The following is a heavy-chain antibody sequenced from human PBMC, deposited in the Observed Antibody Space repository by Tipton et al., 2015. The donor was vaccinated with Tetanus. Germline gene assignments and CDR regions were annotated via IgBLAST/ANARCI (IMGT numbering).Heavy chain of an antibody. CDR3: VRARYNAPGKYFVDY. J-gene: IGHJ4*02. CDR1: GVSIRNGGYS. D-gene: IGHD1-1*01. V-gene: IGHV4-30-2*01. Sequence: TLSLTCAVSGVSIRNGGYSWNWIRQPAGKGLEWIGYTCHTGGTYYNPSLKSRVTISVDRSSDQFSLRLTSVTAADTAIYYCVRARYNAPGKYFVDYGGQGTLVSVSS. CDR2: TCHTGGT.